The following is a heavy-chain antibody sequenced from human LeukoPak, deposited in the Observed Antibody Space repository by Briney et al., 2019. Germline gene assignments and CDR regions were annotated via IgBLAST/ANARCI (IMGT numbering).Heavy chain of an antibody. J-gene: IGHJ6*03. V-gene: IGHV1-3*03. D-gene: IGHD1-26*01. CDR3: ARDGKAVGGMDV. Sequence: GASVKVSCKASGYTFTGYYMHWVRQAPGQRLEWMGWINAGNGNTKYSQEFQGRVTITRDTSASTAYMELSSLRSEDMAVYYCARDGKAVGGMDVWGKGTTVTVSS. CDR2: INAGNGNT. CDR1: GYTFTGYY.